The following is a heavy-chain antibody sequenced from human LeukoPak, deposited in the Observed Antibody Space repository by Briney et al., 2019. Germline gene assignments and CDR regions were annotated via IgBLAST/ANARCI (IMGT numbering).Heavy chain of an antibody. CDR1: GYTFTSYG. D-gene: IGHD3-22*01. Sequence: ASVKVSCEASGYTFTSYGISWVRQAPGQGLEWMGWISAYNGNTNYTQKLQGRVTMTTDTSTSTAYMELRSLRSDDTDIYYCARDSTPDYYDSSAYFDYWGQGTLVTVSS. V-gene: IGHV1-18*01. CDR3: ARDSTPDYYDSSAYFDY. CDR2: ISAYNGNT. J-gene: IGHJ4*02.